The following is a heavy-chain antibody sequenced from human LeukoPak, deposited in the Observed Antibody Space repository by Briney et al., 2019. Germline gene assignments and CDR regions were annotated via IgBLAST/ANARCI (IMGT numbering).Heavy chain of an antibody. CDR2: INPNSGGT. V-gene: IGHV1-2*02. D-gene: IGHD6-19*01. CDR1: GYTFTGYY. Sequence: ASVKVSCKPSGYTFTGYYMHWVRQAPGQGLEWMGWINPNSGGTNYAQKFQGRVTMTRDTSISTAYMELSRLRSDDTAVYYCARAPTGYSSGWYDYWGQGTLVTVSS. CDR3: ARAPTGYSSGWYDY. J-gene: IGHJ4*02.